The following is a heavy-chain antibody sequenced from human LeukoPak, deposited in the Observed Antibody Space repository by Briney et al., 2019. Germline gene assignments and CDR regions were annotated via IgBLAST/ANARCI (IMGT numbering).Heavy chain of an antibody. J-gene: IGHJ2*01. V-gene: IGHV3-30*01. CDR2: ISNDGSNI. D-gene: IGHD3-22*01. Sequence: GGSLRLSCAASKFTFSRYAMYWVRQAPGRGLEWVALISNDGSNIYYADSVKGRFTISRDNSKNTLYLQMNSLKGEDTAMYYCAKVAVVVVITDWYFDLWGRGTLVTVSS. CDR3: AKVAVVVVITDWYFDL. CDR1: KFTFSRYA.